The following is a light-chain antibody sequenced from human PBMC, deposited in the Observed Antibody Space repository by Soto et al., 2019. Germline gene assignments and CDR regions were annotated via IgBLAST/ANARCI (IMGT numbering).Light chain of an antibody. Sequence: DVQMTQSPSSLSASVGDRVTITCQASQDISNYLNWYQQKPGKAPKRLIYDASNLETGVPSRFSGSGCGTDFTFTISSLQPGDIATYYCQQYDNLITFGQGTRLEIK. CDR3: QQYDNLIT. J-gene: IGKJ5*01. CDR2: DAS. CDR1: QDISNY. V-gene: IGKV1-33*01.